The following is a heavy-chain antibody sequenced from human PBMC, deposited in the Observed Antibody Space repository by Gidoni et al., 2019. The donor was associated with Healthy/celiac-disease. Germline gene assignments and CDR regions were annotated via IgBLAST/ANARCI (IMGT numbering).Heavy chain of an antibody. D-gene: IGHD2-21*02. CDR3: ARDSDCGGDCPSGMDV. J-gene: IGHJ6*02. CDR2: IYTSGST. Sequence: QVQLQESGPGLVKPSQTLSLTCTVSGGSISSGSYYWSWIRQPAGKGLEWIGRIYTSGSTNYNPSLKSRVTISVDTSKNQFSLKLSSVTAADTAVYYCARDSDCGGDCPSGMDVWGQGTTVTVSS. V-gene: IGHV4-61*02. CDR1: GGSISSGSYY.